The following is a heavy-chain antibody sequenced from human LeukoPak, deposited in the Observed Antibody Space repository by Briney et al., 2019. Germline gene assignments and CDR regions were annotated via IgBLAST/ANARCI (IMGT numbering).Heavy chain of an antibody. Sequence: PWETLSLTCTVSGGSISSGGYYWSWNRQHPGKGLEWIGYIYYSGSTYYNPSLKSRVTISVDTSKNQFSLKLSSVTAADTAVYYCAIYDFWRDFDYWGQGTLVTVSS. CDR1: GGSISSGGYY. J-gene: IGHJ4*02. V-gene: IGHV4-31*03. CDR3: AIYDFWRDFDY. CDR2: IYYSGST. D-gene: IGHD3-3*01.